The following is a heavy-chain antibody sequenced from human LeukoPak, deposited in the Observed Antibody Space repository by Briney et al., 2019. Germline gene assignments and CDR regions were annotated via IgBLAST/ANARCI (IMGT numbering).Heavy chain of an antibody. CDR3: ARGTPFWSGSYFDY. V-gene: IGHV3-21*01. CDR2: ISSSSTYI. Sequence: GGSLRLSCAASGFTFSSYSMNWVRQAPGKGLEWVSSISSSSTYIYYADSVKGRFTISRDNAKNSLYLQMNSLRAEDTAVYYCARGTPFWSGSYFDYWGQGTLVTVSS. J-gene: IGHJ4*02. CDR1: GFTFSSYS. D-gene: IGHD3-3*01.